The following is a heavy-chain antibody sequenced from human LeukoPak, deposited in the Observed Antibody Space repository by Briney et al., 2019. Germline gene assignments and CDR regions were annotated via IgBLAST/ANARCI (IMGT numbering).Heavy chain of an antibody. J-gene: IGHJ6*03. CDR2: INHSGST. D-gene: IGHD1-7*01. V-gene: IGHV4-34*01. CDR1: GVSFSGYY. CDR3: ARVTGTTPTPYYYYMDV. Sequence: SETLSLTCAVYGVSFSGYYWSWIRQPPGKGLEWIGEINHSGSTNYNADLKSRRSISVDNYKNHMSLKLSSVTAADTAVYYCARVTGTTPTPYYYYMDVWGKGTTVTVSS.